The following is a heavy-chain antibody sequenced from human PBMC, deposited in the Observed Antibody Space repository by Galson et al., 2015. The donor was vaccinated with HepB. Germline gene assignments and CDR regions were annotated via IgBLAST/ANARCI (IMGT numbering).Heavy chain of an antibody. CDR1: GGSISSGDYY. V-gene: IGHV4-30-4*01. J-gene: IGHJ4*02. CDR3: ARVGLDSSGYYSQIFDY. Sequence: TLSLTCTVSGGSISSGDYYWSWIRQPPGKGLEWIGYIYYSGSTYYNPSLKSRVTISVDTSKNQFSLKLSSVTAADTAVYYCARVGLDSSGYYSQIFDYWGQGTLVTVSS. CDR2: IYYSGST. D-gene: IGHD3-22*01.